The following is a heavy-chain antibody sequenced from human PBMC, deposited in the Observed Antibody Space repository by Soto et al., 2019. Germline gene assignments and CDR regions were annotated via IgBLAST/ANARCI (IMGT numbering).Heavy chain of an antibody. J-gene: IGHJ2*01. CDR2: CYYTGNT. D-gene: IGHD3-10*01. CDR1: GGSISNGNYY. Sequence: QLQLQESGPGLVKPSETLSLTCTVSGGSISNGNYYWGWIRQPPGKGLEWIGSCYYTGNTHYSPSLTSRVTLSVDRSKNPFSLKLTSVTAADTAEYYCASESGSGGYPAWHFNLWGRGTLVTVSS. V-gene: IGHV4-39*01. CDR3: ASESGSGGYPAWHFNL.